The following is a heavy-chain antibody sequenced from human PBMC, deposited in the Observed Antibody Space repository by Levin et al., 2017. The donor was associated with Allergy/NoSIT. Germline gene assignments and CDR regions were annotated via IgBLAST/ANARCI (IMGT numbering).Heavy chain of an antibody. CDR3: ARGGGPASLDY. V-gene: IGHV3-48*01. CDR2: ISSSSSTI. Sequence: GESLKISCAASGFTFSSYSINWVRQAPGKGLEWVSYISSSSSTIYYADSVKGRFTISRDNAKNSLYLQMNSLRAEDTAVYYCARGGGPASLDYWGQGTLVTVSS. D-gene: IGHD3-10*01. CDR1: GFTFSSYS. J-gene: IGHJ4*02.